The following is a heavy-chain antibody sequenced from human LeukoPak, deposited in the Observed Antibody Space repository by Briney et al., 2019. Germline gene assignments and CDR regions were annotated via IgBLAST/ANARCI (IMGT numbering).Heavy chain of an antibody. D-gene: IGHD3-22*01. Sequence: PSETLSLTCTVSGYSISSGYYWGWIRQPPGKGLEWIGSLYHSGNTYYNPSLKSRVTISVDTSKNQFSLKLSSVTAADTAVYYCARDYYDGVFDYWGQGTLVTASS. V-gene: IGHV4-38-2*02. CDR2: LYHSGNT. CDR3: ARDYYDGVFDY. CDR1: GYSISSGYY. J-gene: IGHJ4*02.